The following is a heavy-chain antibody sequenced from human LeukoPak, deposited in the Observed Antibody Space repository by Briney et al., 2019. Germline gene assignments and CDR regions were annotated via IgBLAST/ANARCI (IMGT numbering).Heavy chain of an antibody. V-gene: IGHV4-4*07. CDR2: TYTSGDT. CDR3: IGGASGSLAH. Sequence: PSETLSLTCTVSRASISDNYWSWSRQPAGEALEWIGRTYTSGDTNYNPSLKSRASVSVDTSKNQFYLSLRYVTAADTAVYCTIGGASGSLAHWGPGTLVTVSS. D-gene: IGHD6-13*01. J-gene: IGHJ4*02. CDR1: RASISDNY.